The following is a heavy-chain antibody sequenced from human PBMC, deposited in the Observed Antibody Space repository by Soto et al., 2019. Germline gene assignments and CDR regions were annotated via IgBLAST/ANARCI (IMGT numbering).Heavy chain of an antibody. Sequence: QVQLVQSGAEVKKPGSSVKVSCKASGGTFSSYAISWVRQAPGQGLEWMGGIIPIFGTGNYAQKFQGRVTMTADEPTTTAHMELRSLRFEDTAVYYCAQTLGLAVSGPGRFDLWGRGTLVTVSS. V-gene: IGHV1-69*12. D-gene: IGHD6-19*01. CDR3: AQTLGLAVSGPGRFDL. CDR2: IIPIFGTG. J-gene: IGHJ2*01. CDR1: GGTFSSYA.